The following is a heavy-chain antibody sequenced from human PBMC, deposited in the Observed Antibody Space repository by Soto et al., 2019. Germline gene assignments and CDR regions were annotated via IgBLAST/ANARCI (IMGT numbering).Heavy chain of an antibody. CDR3: ASPALTAGNFDY. CDR1: GGSISSSSYY. V-gene: IGHV4-39*01. CDR2: IYYSGST. Sequence: SETLSLTXTVSGGSISSSSYYWGWIRQPPGKGLEWIGSIYYSGSTYYNPSLKSRVTISVDTSKNQFSLKLSSVTAADTPVYYCASPALTAGNFDYWGQGTLVTVSS. D-gene: IGHD6-13*01. J-gene: IGHJ4*02.